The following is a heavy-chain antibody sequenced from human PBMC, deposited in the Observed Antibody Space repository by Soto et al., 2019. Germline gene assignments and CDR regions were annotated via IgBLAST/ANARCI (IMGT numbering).Heavy chain of an antibody. CDR2: INPNSGGT. J-gene: IGHJ5*02. V-gene: IGHV1-2*02. D-gene: IGHD3-3*01. CDR3: ASSPPQLELRFLEWLPYNWFDP. CDR1: GYTFTGYY. Sequence: QVQLVQSGAEVKKPGASVKVSCKASGYTFTGYYMHWVRQAPGQGLEWMGWINPNSGGTNYAQKFQGRVTMTRDTSISTAYMELSRLRSDDTAVYYCASSPPQLELRFLEWLPYNWFDPWGQGTLVTVSS.